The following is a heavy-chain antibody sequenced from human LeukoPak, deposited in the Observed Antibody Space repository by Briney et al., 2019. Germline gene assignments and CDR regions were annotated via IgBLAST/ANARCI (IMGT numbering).Heavy chain of an antibody. CDR2: ITTGGPNT. D-gene: IGHD7-27*01. Sequence: GGSLRLSCTASGFTFSSYTMSWVRQAPGKGLKWVSTITTGGPNTYYADSVKGRFTVSRDDSKNTLYLQMNSLRAEDTAVYYCAKDGGLWVSAHWGDYWGRGTLVTVSS. CDR3: AKDGGLWVSAHWGDY. CDR1: GFTFSSYT. V-gene: IGHV3-23*01. J-gene: IGHJ4*02.